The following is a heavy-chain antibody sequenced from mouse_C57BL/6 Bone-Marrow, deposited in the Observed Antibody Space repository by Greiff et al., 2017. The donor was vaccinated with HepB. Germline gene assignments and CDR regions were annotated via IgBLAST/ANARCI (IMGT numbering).Heavy chain of an antibody. CDR2: IYPGSGNT. Sequence: VQLQESGAELVRPGASVKLSCKASGYTFTDYYINWVKQRPGQGLEWIARIYPGSGNTYYNEKFKGKATLTAEKSSSTAYMQLSSLTSEDSAVYFCASSFAYWGQGTLVTVSA. V-gene: IGHV1-76*01. CDR3: ASSFAY. CDR1: GYTFTDYY. J-gene: IGHJ3*01.